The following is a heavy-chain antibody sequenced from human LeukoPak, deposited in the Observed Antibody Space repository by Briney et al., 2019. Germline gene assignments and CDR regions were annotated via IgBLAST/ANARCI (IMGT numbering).Heavy chain of an antibody. D-gene: IGHD1-26*01. CDR3: ARRSPQSGSYYFFDY. CDR1: GGSISSYY. J-gene: IGHJ4*02. CDR2: IYTSGST. V-gene: IGHV4-4*09. Sequence: SETLSLTCTVSGGSISSYYWGWIRQPPGKGLEWIGYIYTSGSTNYNPSLKSRVTISVDTSKNQFSLKLSSVTAADTAVYYCARRSPQSGSYYFFDYWGQGTLVTVSS.